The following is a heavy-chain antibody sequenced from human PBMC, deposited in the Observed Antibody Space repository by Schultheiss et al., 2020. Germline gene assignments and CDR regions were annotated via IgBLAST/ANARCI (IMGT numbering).Heavy chain of an antibody. J-gene: IGHJ4*02. Sequence: GESLKISCTASGFTFGDYAMSWVRQAPGKGLEWVSAISGSGGSTYYADSVKGRFTISRDNAKNSLYLQMNSLKTDDTALYYCVKDLAGTGTVDYWGQGTPVTVSS. CDR1: GFTFGDYA. CDR3: VKDLAGTGTVDY. CDR2: ISGSGGST. V-gene: IGHV3-23*01. D-gene: IGHD1-1*01.